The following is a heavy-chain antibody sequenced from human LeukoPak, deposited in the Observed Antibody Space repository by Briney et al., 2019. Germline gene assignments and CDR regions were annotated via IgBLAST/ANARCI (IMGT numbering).Heavy chain of an antibody. D-gene: IGHD3-10*01. J-gene: IGHJ4*02. CDR3: ASESRITGSGSYWY. CDR1: GGSISSYY. V-gene: IGHV4-4*07. Sequence: SETLSLTCTVSGGSISSYYWSWIRQPAGKGLEWIGRIYTSGSTNYNPSLKSRVTMSVDTSKNQFSLKLSSVTAADTAVYYCASESRITGSGSYWYWGQGTLVTVSS. CDR2: IYTSGST.